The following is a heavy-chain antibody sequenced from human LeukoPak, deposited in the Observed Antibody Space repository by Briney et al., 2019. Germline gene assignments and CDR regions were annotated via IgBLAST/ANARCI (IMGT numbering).Heavy chain of an antibody. J-gene: IGHJ3*02. CDR3: ARGQITMVRGVIITHDAFDI. D-gene: IGHD3-10*01. V-gene: IGHV4-30-2*01. CDR1: GGSLSSGGSS. Sequence: PSETLSLTCAVSGGSLSSGGSSWSSIRQTPRRGREWVGYIYQRGSTYYNPSLKSRVTISVDRSKNQFSLKLSSVTAADTAVYYCARGQITMVRGVIITHDAFDIWGQGTMVTVSS. CDR2: IYQRGST.